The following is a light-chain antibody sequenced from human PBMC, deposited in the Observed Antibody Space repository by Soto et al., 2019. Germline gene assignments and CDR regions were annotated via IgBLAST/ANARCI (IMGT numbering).Light chain of an antibody. CDR1: QSVSSN. Sequence: EIVMTQSPATLSVSPGERATLSCRASQSVSSNLAWYQQKPGQAPRLLIYGASTRATGIPARFSGSGSGTDFTLTISTLQSEDFAFYYCQQYNNWLGPFGQGTKVEFK. CDR3: QQYNNWLGP. V-gene: IGKV3-15*01. CDR2: GAS. J-gene: IGKJ1*01.